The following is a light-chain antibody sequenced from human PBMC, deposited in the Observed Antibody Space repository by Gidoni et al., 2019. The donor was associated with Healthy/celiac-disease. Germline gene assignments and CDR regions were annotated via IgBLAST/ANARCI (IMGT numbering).Light chain of an antibody. V-gene: IGKV3-11*01. CDR3: QQRSNWPPYT. J-gene: IGKJ2*01. Sequence: EIVLTQSPATLSLSPGERATLACRASQSVSSYLDWYQQKPGQAPRLLIYDASNRATGIPARFSGSGSGTDFTLTISSREPEDFAVYYCQQRSNWPPYTFGQGTKLEIK. CDR1: QSVSSY. CDR2: DAS.